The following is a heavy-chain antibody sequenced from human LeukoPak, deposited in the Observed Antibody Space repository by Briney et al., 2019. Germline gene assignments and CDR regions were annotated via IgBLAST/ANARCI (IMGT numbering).Heavy chain of an antibody. J-gene: IGHJ4*02. V-gene: IGHV4-39*01. D-gene: IGHD4-17*01. Sequence: GSLRLSCAASGFTFSSYWMSWVRQAPGKGLEWIGSIYYSGSTYYNPSLKSRVTISVDTSKNQFSLKLSSVTAADTAVYYCARQFDYVCYWGQGTLVTVSS. CDR1: GFTFSSYW. CDR2: IYYSGST. CDR3: ARQFDYVCY.